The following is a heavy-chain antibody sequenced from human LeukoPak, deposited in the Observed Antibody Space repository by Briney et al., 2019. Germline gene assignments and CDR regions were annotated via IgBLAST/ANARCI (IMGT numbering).Heavy chain of an antibody. D-gene: IGHD2-8*01. CDR3: ARDQGYCTNGVCYFGTVY. CDR1: GGTFSSYA. Sequence: ASVKVSCKASGGTFSSYAISRVRQAPGQGLEWMGGIIPIFGTANYAQKFQGRVTITADESTSTAYMELSSLRSEDTAVYYCARDQGYCTNGVCYFGTVYWGQGTLVTVSS. CDR2: IIPIFGTA. J-gene: IGHJ4*02. V-gene: IGHV1-69*13.